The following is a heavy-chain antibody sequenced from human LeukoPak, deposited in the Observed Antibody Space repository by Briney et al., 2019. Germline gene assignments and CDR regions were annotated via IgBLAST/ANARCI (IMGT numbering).Heavy chain of an antibody. CDR1: GDSITTTSYY. CDR3: ARRGTSYFDY. J-gene: IGHJ4*02. D-gene: IGHD1-1*01. CDR2: IYYSGST. Sequence: SETLSLTCTVSGDSITTTSYYWGWLRQPPGKGLEWIANIYYSGSTYYNPSLESRVTMSVDTSKNQFSLKLRSVTAADTAVYYCARRGTSYFDYWGQGTLVTVSS. V-gene: IGHV4-39*01.